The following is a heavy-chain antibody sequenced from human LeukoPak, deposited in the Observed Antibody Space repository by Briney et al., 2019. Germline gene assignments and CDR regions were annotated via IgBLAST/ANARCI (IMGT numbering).Heavy chain of an antibody. V-gene: IGHV4-59*12. D-gene: IGHD6-19*01. CDR2: IYSRGST. CDR1: GGSINSYY. J-gene: IGHJ6*02. Sequence: SETLSLTCSVSGGSINSYYWSWIRQPPGKGLEWIGYIYSRGSTDYNPSLKSRVTMSVDTSKNQFSLKLSSVTAADTAVYYCARELVAVAAWSRYYGMDVWGQGTTVTVSS. CDR3: ARELVAVAAWSRYYGMDV.